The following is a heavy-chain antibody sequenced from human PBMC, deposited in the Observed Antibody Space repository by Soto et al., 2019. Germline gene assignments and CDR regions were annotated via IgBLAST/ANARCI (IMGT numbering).Heavy chain of an antibody. CDR2: IYSGGST. Sequence: PGGSLRLSCAASGFTVSNNYMSWVRQAPGKGLEWVSLIYSGGSTFYADSVKGRFTISRDNSKNTLFLQMNSLRAEDTAAYFCATYTSLDYWGQGTLVTVSS. J-gene: IGHJ4*02. CDR1: GFTVSNNY. V-gene: IGHV3-53*01. CDR3: ATYTSLDY. D-gene: IGHD2-2*02.